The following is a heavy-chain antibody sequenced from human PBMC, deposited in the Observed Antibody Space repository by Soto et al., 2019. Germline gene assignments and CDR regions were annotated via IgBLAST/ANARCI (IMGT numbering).Heavy chain of an antibody. D-gene: IGHD3-10*01. CDR1: GFTFSSYG. J-gene: IGHJ5*02. CDR2: IWYDGSNK. V-gene: IGHV3-33*01. CDR3: ARDLDPAADYYGSGSPNWFDP. Sequence: GGSLRLSCAASGFTFSSYGMHWVRQAPGKGLEWVAVIWYDGSNKYYADSVKGRFTISRDNSKNTLYLQMNSLRAEDTAVYYCARDLDPAADYYGSGSPNWFDPWGQGTLVTVSS.